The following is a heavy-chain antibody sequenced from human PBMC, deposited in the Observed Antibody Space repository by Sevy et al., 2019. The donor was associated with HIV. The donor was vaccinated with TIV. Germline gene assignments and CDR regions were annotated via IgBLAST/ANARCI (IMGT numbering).Heavy chain of an antibody. CDR2: IYYSGST. Sequence: SETLSLTCTVSGGSISSGGYYWSWIRQHPGKGLEWIGYIYYSGSTYYNPSLKSRVTISVDTSKNQFSLRLSSVTAADTAVYCGARLAYCGGDCYSEGFDPWGQGTLVTVSS. D-gene: IGHD2-21*02. J-gene: IGHJ5*02. CDR1: GGSISSGGYY. CDR3: ARLAYCGGDCYSEGFDP. V-gene: IGHV4-31*03.